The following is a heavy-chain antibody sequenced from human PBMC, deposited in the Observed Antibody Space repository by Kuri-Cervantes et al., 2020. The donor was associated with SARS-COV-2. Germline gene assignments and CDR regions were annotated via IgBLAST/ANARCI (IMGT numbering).Heavy chain of an antibody. CDR2: ISGSGGST. D-gene: IGHD1-26*01. V-gene: IGHV3-23*01. J-gene: IGHJ4*02. CDR3: ARVVLWELGNLDY. CDR1: GFTFSSYA. Sequence: GESLKISCAASGFTFSSYAMSWVRQAPGKGLEWVSAISGSGGSTYYADSVKGRFTISRDNSKNTLYLQMNSLRDEDTAVYYCARVVLWELGNLDYWGQGTLVTVSS.